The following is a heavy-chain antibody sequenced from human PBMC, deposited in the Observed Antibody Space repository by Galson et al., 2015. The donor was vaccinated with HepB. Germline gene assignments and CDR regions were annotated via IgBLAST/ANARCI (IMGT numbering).Heavy chain of an antibody. CDR2: TSADGSLN. D-gene: IGHD3-10*01. V-gene: IGHV3-30*18. CDR1: GFGFRSYG. Sequence: SLRLSCAASGFGFRSYGMHWVRQAPGKGLEWVAITSADGSLNYYADSVKGRFTISRDNSKNTLYLQMNSLRAEDTAVYYCAKKLPGSYYAGADYWGQGTLVTVSS. J-gene: IGHJ4*02. CDR3: AKKLPGSYYAGADY.